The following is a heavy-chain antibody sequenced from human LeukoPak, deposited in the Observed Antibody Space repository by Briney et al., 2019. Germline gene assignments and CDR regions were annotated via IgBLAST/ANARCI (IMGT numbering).Heavy chain of an antibody. CDR3: VRHRSGQAWLDP. J-gene: IGHJ5*02. CDR1: GDSVTSSSYC. V-gene: IGHV4-39*01. CDR2: IYYSGSS. Sequence: SETLSLTCTVAGDSVTSSSYCWGWIRQPPGKGLEWIGCIYYSGSSYYNSSLNSRVTIPVETSKNECSLRLKSVTATDTALYYCVRHRSGQAWLDPWGQGTLVTVSS. D-gene: IGHD1-26*01.